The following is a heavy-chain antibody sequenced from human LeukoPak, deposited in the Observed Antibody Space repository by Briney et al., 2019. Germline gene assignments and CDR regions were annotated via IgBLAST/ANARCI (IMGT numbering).Heavy chain of an antibody. J-gene: IGHJ4*02. CDR1: GFTFSDYY. V-gene: IGHV3-11*05. CDR2: ISSGSGFT. D-gene: IGHD3-16*01. CDR3: ARGSPPGD. Sequence: GGSLRLSCAASGFTFSDYYMTWIRRAPGKGLEWVSYISSGSGFTKYADSVRGRFTISRDNAKNSLYLQMNTLRVDDTAVYYCARGSPPGDWGQGTLVTVSS.